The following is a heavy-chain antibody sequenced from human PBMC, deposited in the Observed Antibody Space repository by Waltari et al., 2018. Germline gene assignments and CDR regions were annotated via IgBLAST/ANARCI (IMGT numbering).Heavy chain of an antibody. J-gene: IGHJ4*02. CDR3: ASAPYDGEYPSRFDY. CDR1: GGSISSYY. D-gene: IGHD3-22*01. Sequence: QVQLQESGPGLVKPSETLSLTCTVSGGSISSYYWSWIRQPPGKGLEWIGYIYYSGSTNYNPSLKSRVTISVDTSKNQFSLTLSSVPAADTAVYYCASAPYDGEYPSRFDYWGQGTLVTVSS. CDR2: IYYSGST. V-gene: IGHV4-59*01.